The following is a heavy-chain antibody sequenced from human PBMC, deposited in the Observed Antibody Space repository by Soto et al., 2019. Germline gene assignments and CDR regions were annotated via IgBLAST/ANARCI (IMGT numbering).Heavy chain of an antibody. CDR2: LDPEDGET. J-gene: IGHJ4*01. CDR3: ATDSSSGSNIEIDY. Sequence: ASVKVSCKVSGYTLTEISMHWVRQAPGKGLEWMGGLDPEDGETIYAQKFQGRATMTEDTSTDTAYMELSSLRSEDTAVYYCATDSSSGSNIEIDYWGQGTMVAISS. V-gene: IGHV1-24*01. CDR1: GYTLTEIS. D-gene: IGHD1-26*01.